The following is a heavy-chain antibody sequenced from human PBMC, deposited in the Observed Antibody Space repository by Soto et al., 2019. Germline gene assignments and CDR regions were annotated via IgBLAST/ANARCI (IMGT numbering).Heavy chain of an antibody. D-gene: IGHD2-2*01. CDR2: INPNSGGT. V-gene: IGHV1-2*04. CDR3: ASSTAANKPLYYYYGMDV. J-gene: IGHJ6*02. CDR1: GYTFTGYY. Sequence: ASVKVSCKASGYTFTGYYMHWVRQAPGQGLEWMGWINPNSGGTNYAQKFQGWVTMTRDTSISTAYMELSRLRSDDTAVYYCASSTAANKPLYYYYGMDVWGQGTTVTVSS.